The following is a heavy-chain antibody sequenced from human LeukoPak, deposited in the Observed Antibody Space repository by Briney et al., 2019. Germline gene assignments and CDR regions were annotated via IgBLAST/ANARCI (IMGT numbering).Heavy chain of an antibody. V-gene: IGHV3-74*01. D-gene: IGHD3-10*01. Sequence: GGSLRLSCAASGFTFSTYWMHWVRQAPGKGLVWVSRINNDGTYTSDADAVKGRFTISRDNARNTVYLQMNSLRSEDTGVYYCATSFMVRGVIIKFGIDYWGQGTLVTVSS. J-gene: IGHJ4*02. CDR3: ATSFMVRGVIIKFGIDY. CDR2: INNDGTYT. CDR1: GFTFSTYW.